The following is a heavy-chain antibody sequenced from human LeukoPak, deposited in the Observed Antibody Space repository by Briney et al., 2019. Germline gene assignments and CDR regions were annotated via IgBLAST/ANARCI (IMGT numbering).Heavy chain of an antibody. D-gene: IGHD6-13*01. CDR2: IYYSGST. J-gene: IGHJ4*02. V-gene: IGHV4-59*01. Sequence: PSETLSLTCTVSGGSISSYYWSWIRQPPGKGLEWIGYIYYSGSTNYNPSLKSRVTISVDTSKNQFSLKLSSVTAADTAVYYCARGRFIAAAGRKRNFDYWGQGTLVTVSS. CDR3: ARGRFIAAAGRKRNFDY. CDR1: GGSISSYY.